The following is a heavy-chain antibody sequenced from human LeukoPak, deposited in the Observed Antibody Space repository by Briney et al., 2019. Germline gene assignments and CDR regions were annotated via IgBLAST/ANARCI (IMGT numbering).Heavy chain of an antibody. Sequence: GESLKISCKGSGYRFSTYWIAWVRQMPGRGLEWMGIIYPDDSDTRYSPSFQGQVTISADKSVSTAYLQWSSLKASDIAIYYCARPNITSYYDSRGYDGFDVWGQGTMVTVSS. V-gene: IGHV5-51*01. CDR2: IYPDDSDT. CDR3: ARPNITSYYDSRGYDGFDV. CDR1: GYRFSTYW. J-gene: IGHJ3*01. D-gene: IGHD3-22*01.